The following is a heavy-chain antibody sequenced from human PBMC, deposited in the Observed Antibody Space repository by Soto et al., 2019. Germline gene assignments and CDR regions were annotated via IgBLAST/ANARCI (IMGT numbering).Heavy chain of an antibody. CDR3: ATGLVGYVFGVQDYFFGMGV. D-gene: IGHD1-26*01. CDR2: ISYDGVNK. Sequence: QVQVVESGGGLVQPGRSLRLSCGASGFNFSTYGMHWVRQVPGKGLEWVAVISYDGVNKYSAGSVRGRFTISRDNSKNTLYLQMNSLRAEDTAVYYCATGLVGYVFGVQDYFFGMGVWGQGTTVTVAS. CDR1: GFNFSTYG. J-gene: IGHJ6*02. V-gene: IGHV3-30*03.